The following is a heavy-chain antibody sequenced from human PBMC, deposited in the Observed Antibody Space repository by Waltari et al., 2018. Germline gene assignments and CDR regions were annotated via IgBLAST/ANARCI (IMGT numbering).Heavy chain of an antibody. V-gene: IGHV3-15*07. J-gene: IGHJ6*02. CDR1: GFSFSTPW. CDR2: IKTRADGGTA. CDR3: TPPPYYYYYGMDV. Sequence: EVQLVESGGGLVNPGGSLRLPFAATGFSFSTPWQHWVRQAPGKGLEWVGRIKTRADGGTADYAAPVRGRFTISRDDSQNTLYLQMNSLKTEDTAVYYCTPPPYYYYYGMDVWGQGTTVTVSS.